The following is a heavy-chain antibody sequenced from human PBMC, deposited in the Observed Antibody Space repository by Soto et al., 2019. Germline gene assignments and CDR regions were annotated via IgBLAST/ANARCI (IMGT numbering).Heavy chain of an antibody. CDR3: ARGDSTDCSNGVCSFFYNHDMDV. CDR2: ISAYNGNT. J-gene: IGHJ6*02. V-gene: IGHV1-18*04. CDR1: GYTFTSYG. Sequence: ASVKVSCKTSGYTFTSYGISWVRQAPGQGLEWMGWISAYNGNTNYAQKLQGRVTMTTDTSTSTAYMELRSLRSDDTAVYYCARGDSTDCSNGVCSFFYNHDMDVWGQGTTVTVSS. D-gene: IGHD2-8*01.